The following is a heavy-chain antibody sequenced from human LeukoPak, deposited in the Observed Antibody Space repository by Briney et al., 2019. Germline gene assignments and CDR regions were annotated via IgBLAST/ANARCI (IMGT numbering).Heavy chain of an antibody. D-gene: IGHD2-2*01. CDR3: AGGRTDIVVVPATLRNYYFDY. J-gene: IGHJ4*02. CDR1: GYTFTSYG. CDR2: IMPMSGKT. V-gene: IGHV1-69*06. Sequence: SVKVSCKASGYTFTSYGISWVRQAPGQGLEWMGGIMPMSGKTNYAQKFQGRVTTTADKATSTAYMELSSLRSEDTAVYYCAGGRTDIVVVPATLRNYYFDYWGQGTLVTVSS.